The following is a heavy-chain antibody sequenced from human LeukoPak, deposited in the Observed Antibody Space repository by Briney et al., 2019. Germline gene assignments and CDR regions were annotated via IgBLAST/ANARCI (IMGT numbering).Heavy chain of an antibody. V-gene: IGHV3-23*01. D-gene: IGHD6-13*01. J-gene: IGHJ4*02. CDR2: ISGSGGST. Sequence: GGSLRLSCAASGFIFSSYAMSWVRQAPGKGLEWVSTISGSGGSTYYADSVKGRFTISRDNSKNTVYLQMNSLRAEDTAVYYCAKRAAGYYFDHWGQGTLVTVSS. CDR1: GFIFSSYA. CDR3: AKRAAGYYFDH.